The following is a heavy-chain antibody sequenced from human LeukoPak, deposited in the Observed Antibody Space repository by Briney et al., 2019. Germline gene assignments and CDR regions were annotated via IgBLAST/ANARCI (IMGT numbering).Heavy chain of an antibody. D-gene: IGHD3-3*01. Sequence: GGSLRLSCVASGLTLSSYAMSWVRQAPGKGLEWVSAISVIGGRTFYADSVKGRFTISRDNSKNTLYLQMSSLRAEETAVYYCAKSTIFGEYYFDYWGQGTLVTVSS. CDR3: AKSTIFGEYYFDY. CDR2: ISVIGGRT. CDR1: GLTLSSYA. V-gene: IGHV3-23*01. J-gene: IGHJ4*02.